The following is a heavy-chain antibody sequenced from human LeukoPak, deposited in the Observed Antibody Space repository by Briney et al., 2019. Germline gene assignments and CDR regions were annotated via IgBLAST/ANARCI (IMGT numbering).Heavy chain of an antibody. CDR1: GYTFTNYY. Sequence: GASVKVSCKASGYTFTNYYMHWVRQAPGQGLEWMGGIIPIFGTANYAQKFQGRVTITTDESTSTAYMELSSLRSEDTAVYYCKMTRDAFDIWGQGTMVTVSS. CDR3: KMTRDAFDI. CDR2: IIPIFGTA. V-gene: IGHV1-69*05. J-gene: IGHJ3*02.